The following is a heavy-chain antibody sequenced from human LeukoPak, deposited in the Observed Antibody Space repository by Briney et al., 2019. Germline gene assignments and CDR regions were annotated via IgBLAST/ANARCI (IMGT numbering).Heavy chain of an antibody. V-gene: IGHV3-23*01. D-gene: IGHD4-23*01. Sequence: PGGSLRLSCAASGFTFSSYAMSWVRQAPGKGLEWVSAISGSGGSTYYADSVKGRFTISRDNSKNTLYLQMNSLRAEDTAVYYCAKDSVVTPGDYYYYMDVWGKGTTVTVSS. J-gene: IGHJ6*03. CDR2: ISGSGGST. CDR1: GFTFSSYA. CDR3: AKDSVVTPGDYYYYMDV.